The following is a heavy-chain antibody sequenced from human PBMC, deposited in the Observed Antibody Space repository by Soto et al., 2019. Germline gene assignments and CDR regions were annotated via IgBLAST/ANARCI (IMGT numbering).Heavy chain of an antibody. V-gene: IGHV1-18*01. D-gene: IGHD6-25*01. Sequence: HVLLVQSGPEVRKPGASVNVSCMASGDSFSKFGINWVRQAPGQGLEWMGWNSGYSGQTNYAQKFQGRVTMTRDTSTTTAYMELRTLRSDDTAVYFCASDHSGPDWGQGTLVTVSS. CDR1: GDSFSKFG. CDR3: ASDHSGPD. CDR2: NSGYSGQT. J-gene: IGHJ4*02.